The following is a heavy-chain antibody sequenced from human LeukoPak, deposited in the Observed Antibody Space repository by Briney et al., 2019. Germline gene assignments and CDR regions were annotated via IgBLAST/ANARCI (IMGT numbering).Heavy chain of an antibody. CDR2: INAGNGNA. CDR3: ARASSGWHGYLDY. D-gene: IGHD6-25*01. Sequence: ASVKVSCKASGYTFTSYAMHWVRQAPGQRLEWMGWINAGNGNATYTQKFQDRVTFTRDTSASTAYMDLSSLRSEDTAVYYCARASSGWHGYLDYWGQGTPVTVSS. CDR1: GYTFTSYA. J-gene: IGHJ4*02. V-gene: IGHV1-3*01.